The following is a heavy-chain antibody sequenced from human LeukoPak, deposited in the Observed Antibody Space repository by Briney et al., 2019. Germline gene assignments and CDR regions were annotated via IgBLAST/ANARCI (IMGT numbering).Heavy chain of an antibody. V-gene: IGHV4-59*08. D-gene: IGHD2-15*01. CDR3: ARTYCSGGSCHFDY. CDR2: IYYSGGT. Sequence: PSETLSLTCTVSGGSISNYYWTWIRQPPGKGLEWIGYIYYSGGTKYDPSLKSRVTISVDTSKNQFSLKLSSVTAADTAVYYCARTYCSGGSCHFDYWDQGTLVTVSS. J-gene: IGHJ4*02. CDR1: GGSISNYY.